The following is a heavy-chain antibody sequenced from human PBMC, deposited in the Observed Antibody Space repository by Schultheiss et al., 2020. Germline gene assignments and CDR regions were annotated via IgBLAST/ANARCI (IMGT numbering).Heavy chain of an antibody. D-gene: IGHD2-15*01. V-gene: IGHV3-64D*06. Sequence: GGSLRLSCAASGFSFSTYAMHWVRQALGKGLEYVSGISNSGGDTFYADSVKGRFTISRDNSKNTLYLQMSSLRPDDTAVYYCVTRDDGGYWGQGTLVTVYS. CDR3: VTRDDGGY. J-gene: IGHJ4*02. CDR2: ISNSGGDT. CDR1: GFSFSTYA.